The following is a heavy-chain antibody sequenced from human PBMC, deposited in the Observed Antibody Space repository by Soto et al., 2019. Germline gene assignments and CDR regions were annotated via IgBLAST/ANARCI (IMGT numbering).Heavy chain of an antibody. CDR3: ASTPFAYFGLGTDGYYFGF. J-gene: IGHJ4*02. CDR2: VYYSGTT. V-gene: IGHV4-59*11. D-gene: IGHD3-16*01. CDR1: SGTISSHY. Sequence: QVKLQDSGPRLMKPSENLSLTCTVASGTISSHYWSWLRQPPGKGLEWIGYVYYSGTTNYNSFLNTLVTTAIDPPNTHFSLTLISVTARVLAVYYCASTPFAYFGLGTDGYYFGFWDQGALVTVSS.